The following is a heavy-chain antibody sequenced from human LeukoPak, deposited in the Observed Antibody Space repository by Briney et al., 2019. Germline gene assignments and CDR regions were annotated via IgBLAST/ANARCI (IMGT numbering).Heavy chain of an antibody. D-gene: IGHD1-26*01. J-gene: IGHJ4*02. CDR2: INPNSGGT. V-gene: IGHV1-2*06. Sequence: GASVKVSCKASGYTFNDQDMHWVLQAPGQGLEWMGRINPNSGGTTYAQKFQGRVTMTRDTSISTAYMELSRLTSDDTAVYYCARDWSGSYEQWGQGTLVSVSS. CDR3: ARDWSGSYEQ. CDR1: GYTFNDQD.